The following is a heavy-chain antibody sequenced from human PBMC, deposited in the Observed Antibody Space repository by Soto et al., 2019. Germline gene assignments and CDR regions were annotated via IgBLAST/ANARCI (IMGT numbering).Heavy chain of an antibody. CDR1: GGSISSYY. V-gene: IGHV4-59*08. J-gene: IGHJ5*02. Sequence: SETLSLTCTVSGGSISSYYWSWIRQPPGKGLEWIGYIYYSGSTNYNPSLKSRVTISVDTSKNQFSLKLSSVTAADTAVYYCARLTIDNWFDPWGQGTLVTVSS. D-gene: IGHD3-3*01. CDR2: IYYSGST. CDR3: ARLTIDNWFDP.